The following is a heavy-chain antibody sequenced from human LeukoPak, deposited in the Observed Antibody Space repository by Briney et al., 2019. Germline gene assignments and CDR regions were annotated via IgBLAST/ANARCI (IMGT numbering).Heavy chain of an antibody. CDR1: GASISSRNNY. J-gene: IGHJ6*03. CDR3: ARDTTGDNSNWFYYYYYMDV. CDR2: IYYSGNT. V-gene: IGHV4-39*07. D-gene: IGHD6-13*01. Sequence: SETLSLTCTVSGASISSRNNYWGWIRQPPGKGLEWIGSIYYSGNTYYNPSLKSRVTISVDTSKNQFSLKLSSVTAADTAVYYCARDTTGDNSNWFYYYYYMDVWGKGTTVTVSS.